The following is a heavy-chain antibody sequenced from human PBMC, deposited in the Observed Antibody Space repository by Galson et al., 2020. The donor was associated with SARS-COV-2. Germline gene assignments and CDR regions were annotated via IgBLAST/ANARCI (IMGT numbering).Heavy chain of an antibody. J-gene: IGHJ4*02. V-gene: IGHV3-7*04. Sequence: PGGSLRLSCSTSGFMFGSYWMSWVRQAPGKGLEWVANIKQDGSEKYFVDSVKGRFTISRDNAKNSLFLEMNSLRVEDTGVDFCARGGGASAYYTVPQNYFDYWGQGTLVTVSS. D-gene: IGHD3-3*01. CDR2: IKQDGSEK. CDR3: ARGGGASAYYTVPQNYFDY. CDR1: GFMFGSYW.